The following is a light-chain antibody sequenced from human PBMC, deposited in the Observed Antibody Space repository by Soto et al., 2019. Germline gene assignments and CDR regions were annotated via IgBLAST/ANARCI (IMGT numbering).Light chain of an antibody. CDR3: QQYVASPLT. CDR2: GAS. CDR1: QPVGSNS. V-gene: IGKV3-20*01. Sequence: EFVLTQSPGALSVSPGETVTLSCRASQPVGSNSLAWYHHKPGLAPRLLIFGASTRATRIPDRFRGSGSGTDFTLTISGLEPEDSGLYYCQQYVASPLTFGGGTRVEIK. J-gene: IGKJ4*01.